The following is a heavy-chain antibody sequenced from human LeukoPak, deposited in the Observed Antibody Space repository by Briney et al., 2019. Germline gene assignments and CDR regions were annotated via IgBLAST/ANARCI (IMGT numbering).Heavy chain of an antibody. J-gene: IGHJ4*02. CDR1: GLTFCSYR. V-gene: IGHV3-48*01. Sequence: QTGGSLRLSCAASGLTFCSYRMNWVRQAPGKALEWVSYFGSSSSTIYYADSVKGRFTISRDNAKNSLYLQMNSLRAEDTAVYYCARSSRELGGYPPWELMPPFDYWGQGTLVTVSS. CDR2: FGSSSSTI. CDR3: ARSSRELGGYPPWELMPPFDY. D-gene: IGHD1-7*01.